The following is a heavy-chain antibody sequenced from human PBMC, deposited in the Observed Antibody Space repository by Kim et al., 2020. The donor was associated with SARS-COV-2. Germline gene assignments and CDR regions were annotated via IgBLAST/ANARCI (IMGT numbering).Heavy chain of an antibody. V-gene: IGHV4-31*03. CDR2: IYYSGST. CDR1: GGSISSGGYY. D-gene: IGHD3-16*01. Sequence: SETLSLTCTVSGGSISSGGYYWSWIRQHPGKGLEWIGYIYYSGSTYYNPSLKSRVTISVDTSKNQFSLKLSSVTAADTAVYYCARVFGEGDAFDVWGQGTMVTVSS. J-gene: IGHJ3*01. CDR3: ARVFGEGDAFDV.